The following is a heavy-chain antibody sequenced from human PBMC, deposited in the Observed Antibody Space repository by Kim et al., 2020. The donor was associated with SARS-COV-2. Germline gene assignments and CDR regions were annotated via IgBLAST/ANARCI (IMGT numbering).Heavy chain of an antibody. CDR3: ARGVVLWFGELYYFDY. V-gene: IGHV4-61*02. J-gene: IGHJ4*02. D-gene: IGHD3-10*01. CDR2: IYTSGST. CDR1: GGSISSGSYY. Sequence: SETLSLTCTVSGGSISSGSYYWSWIRQPAGKGLEWIVRIYTSGSTNYNPSLKSRVTISVDTSKNQFSLKLSSVTAADTAVYYCARGVVLWFGELYYFDYWGQGTLVTVSS.